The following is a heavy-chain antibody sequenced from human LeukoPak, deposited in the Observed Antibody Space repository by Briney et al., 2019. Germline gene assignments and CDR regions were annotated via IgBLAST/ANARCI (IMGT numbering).Heavy chain of an antibody. CDR2: ISYDGSNK. CDR3: AKDRVAGLFDY. V-gene: IGHV3-30*18. CDR1: GFTFSSYG. D-gene: IGHD6-19*01. J-gene: IGHJ4*02. Sequence: GGSLRLSCAASGFTFSSYGMHWVRQAPGKGLEWVAVISYDGSNKYYADSVKDRFTISRDNSKNTLYLQMNGLRAEYTAVYYCAKDRVAGLFDYWGQGTLVTVSS.